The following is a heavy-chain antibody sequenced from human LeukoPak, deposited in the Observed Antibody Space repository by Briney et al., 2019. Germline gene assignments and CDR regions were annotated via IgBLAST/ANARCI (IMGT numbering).Heavy chain of an antibody. D-gene: IGHD3-10*01. CDR1: GFTFSSYA. Sequence: GGSLRLSCAASGFTFSSYAVSWVRQAPGKGLEWVSAISGSGGSTYYADSVKGRFTISRDNSKNTLYLQMNSLRAEDTAVYYCAKDTIIMVRGVIMSLLVDYWGQGTLVTVSS. CDR3: AKDTIIMVRGVIMSLLVDY. J-gene: IGHJ4*02. CDR2: ISGSGGST. V-gene: IGHV3-23*01.